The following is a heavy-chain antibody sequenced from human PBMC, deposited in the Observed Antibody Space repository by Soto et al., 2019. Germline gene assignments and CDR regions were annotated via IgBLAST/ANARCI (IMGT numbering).Heavy chain of an antibody. CDR3: ATTPGGIVVVPAALRFDHYYYYGMDV. J-gene: IGHJ6*02. V-gene: IGHV1-69*01. Sequence: QVQLVQSGAEVKKPGSSVKVSCKASGGTFSSYAISWVRQAPGQGLEWMGGIIPIFGTANYAQKFQGRVTITADESTSTAYLELSSLSSEDTAVYYCATTPGGIVVVPAALRFDHYYYYGMDVWGQGTTVTVSS. CDR1: GGTFSSYA. CDR2: IIPIFGTA. D-gene: IGHD2-2*01.